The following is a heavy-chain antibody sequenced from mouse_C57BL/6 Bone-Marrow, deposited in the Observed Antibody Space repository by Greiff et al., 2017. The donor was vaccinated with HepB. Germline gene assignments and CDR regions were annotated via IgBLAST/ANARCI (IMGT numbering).Heavy chain of an antibody. V-gene: IGHV1-74*01. Sequence: QVQLQQPGAELVKPGASVKVSCKASGYTFTSYWLHWVKQRPGQGLEWIGRIHPSASDTNYNQKFKGKATLTVDKSSSTAYMQLSSLTAEDSAVYYCAYYYGSSPCAYWGQGTLVTVSA. J-gene: IGHJ3*01. CDR3: AYYYGSSPCAY. CDR1: GYTFTSYW. CDR2: IHPSASDT. D-gene: IGHD1-1*01.